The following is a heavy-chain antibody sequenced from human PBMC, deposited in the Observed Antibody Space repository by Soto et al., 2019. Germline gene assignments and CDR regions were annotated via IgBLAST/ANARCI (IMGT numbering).Heavy chain of an antibody. D-gene: IGHD3-22*01. CDR2: IYYSGST. CDR3: ARGSYYDSSGYYGP. V-gene: IGHV4-31*03. Sequence: TLSLTCTVSGGSISSGGYYWSWIRQHPGKGLEWIGYIYYSGSTYYNPSLKSRVTISVGTSKNQFSLKLSSVTAADTAVYYCARGSYYDSSGYYGPWGQGTLVTVSS. CDR1: GGSISSGGYY. J-gene: IGHJ5*02.